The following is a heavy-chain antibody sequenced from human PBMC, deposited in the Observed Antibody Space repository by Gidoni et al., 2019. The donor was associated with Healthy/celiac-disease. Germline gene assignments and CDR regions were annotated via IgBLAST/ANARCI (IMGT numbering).Heavy chain of an antibody. V-gene: IGHV3-30-3*01. CDR1: GFTFSSYA. CDR2: ISYDGSNK. CDR3: ARGSLGDLDY. J-gene: IGHJ4*02. D-gene: IGHD3-10*01. Sequence: QVQLVESGGGVAQPGRSLRLSCAASGFTFSSYAMHWVRQAPGKGLEWVAVISYDGSNKYYADSVKGRFTISRDNSKNTLYLQMNSLRAEDTAVYYCARGSLGDLDYWGQGTLVTVSS.